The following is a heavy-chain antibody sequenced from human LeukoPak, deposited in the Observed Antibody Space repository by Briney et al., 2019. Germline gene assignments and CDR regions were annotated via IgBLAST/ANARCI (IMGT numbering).Heavy chain of an antibody. V-gene: IGHV4-39*01. CDR3: ARGPDCSGGSCYPYWFDP. D-gene: IGHD2-15*01. CDR2: IYYSGST. Sequence: SETLSLTCTVSGGSISSSSYYWGWIRQPPGKGLEWIGSIYYSGSTYYNPSLKSRVTISVDTSKNQFSLKLSSVTAADTAVYYCARGPDCSGGSCYPYWFDPWGQGTLVTVSS. J-gene: IGHJ5*02. CDR1: GGSISSSSYY.